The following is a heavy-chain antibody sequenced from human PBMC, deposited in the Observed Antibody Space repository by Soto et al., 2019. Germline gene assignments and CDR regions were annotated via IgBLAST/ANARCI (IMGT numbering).Heavy chain of an antibody. CDR1: GGSMRNYF. Sequence: SETLSLTXTVSGGSMRNYFWTWIRQPPGKGLEWVGYIHYSGTTSFFPSYNPSLRSRVTISEDTSKNQFSLKLLSVTTADTAVYFCAAGEASSRNLAPYYLDFWGQGTLVTVS. D-gene: IGHD6-13*01. CDR3: AAGEASSRNLAPYYLDF. CDR2: IHYSGTT. J-gene: IGHJ4*02. V-gene: IGHV4-59*01.